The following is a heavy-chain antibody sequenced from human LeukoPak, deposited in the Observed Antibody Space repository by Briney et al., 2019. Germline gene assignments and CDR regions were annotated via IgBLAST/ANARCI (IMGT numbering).Heavy chain of an antibody. D-gene: IGHD6-13*01. Sequence: ASVKASCKASGYTYTGYYMHWVRQAPGQGLEWMGWINPNSGGTNYAQKFQGRVTMTRDTSISTVYMELSRLRSDDTAVYYCARELAAAGTFYYYGMDVWGQGTTVTVSS. CDR2: INPNSGGT. CDR1: GYTYTGYY. CDR3: ARELAAAGTFYYYGMDV. V-gene: IGHV1-2*02. J-gene: IGHJ6*02.